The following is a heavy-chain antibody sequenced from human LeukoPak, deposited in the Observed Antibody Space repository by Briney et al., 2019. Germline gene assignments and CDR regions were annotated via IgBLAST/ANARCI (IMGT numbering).Heavy chain of an antibody. CDR3: ARTIVSLSIGDY. D-gene: IGHD2-15*01. Sequence: ASVKVSCKASGYTFTGYHMHWVRQAPGQGLEWMGWINPNSGGTNYAQKFQGRVTMTGDTSISTAYMELSRLRSDDTAVYYCARTIVSLSIGDYWGQGTLVTVSS. V-gene: IGHV1-2*02. J-gene: IGHJ4*02. CDR2: INPNSGGT. CDR1: GYTFTGYH.